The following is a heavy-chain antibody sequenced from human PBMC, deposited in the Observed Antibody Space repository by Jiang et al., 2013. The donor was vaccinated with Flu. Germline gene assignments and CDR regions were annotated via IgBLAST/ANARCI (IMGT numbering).Heavy chain of an antibody. Sequence: GLVKPSGTLSLTCAVSGGSISSINWWSWVRQPPGKGLDWIGEIYHSGSTNYNPSLKSRVTMAVDKSRNQFSLKLTSVTAADTAVYFCASRSSYSDSTTYYGDAFDIWGQGTMVTVSS. J-gene: IGHJ3*02. CDR3: ASRSSYSDSTTYYGDAFDI. CDR1: GGSISSINW. V-gene: IGHV4-4*02. CDR2: IYHSGST. D-gene: IGHD3-22*01.